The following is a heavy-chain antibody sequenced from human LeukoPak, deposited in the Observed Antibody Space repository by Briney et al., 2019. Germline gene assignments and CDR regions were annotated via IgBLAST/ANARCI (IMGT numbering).Heavy chain of an antibody. D-gene: IGHD1-26*01. CDR2: ISSSGSTI. V-gene: IGHV3-48*03. CDR1: GFTFSSYE. J-gene: IGHJ4*02. CDR3: ASESGSYYVFDY. Sequence: GGSLRLSCAASGFTFSSYEMNWVRQAPGKGLEWVSYISSSGSTIYYADSVKGRFTISRDNAKNSLYLQMNSLRAEDTAVYYCASESGSYYVFDYWGQGTLVTVSS.